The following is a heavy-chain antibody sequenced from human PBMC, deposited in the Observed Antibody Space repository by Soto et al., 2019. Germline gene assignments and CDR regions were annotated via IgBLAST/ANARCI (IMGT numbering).Heavy chain of an antibody. CDR2: IGTAGDT. Sequence: PGGSLRLSCAASGFTFSSYDMHWVRQATGKGLEWVSAIGTAGDTYYPGSARGRFTISRENAKNSLYLQMNSLRAGDTAVYYCARARGSGTTDAFDIWGQGTMVTVSS. CDR3: ARARGSGTTDAFDI. J-gene: IGHJ3*02. CDR1: GFTFSSYD. D-gene: IGHD3-10*01. V-gene: IGHV3-13*01.